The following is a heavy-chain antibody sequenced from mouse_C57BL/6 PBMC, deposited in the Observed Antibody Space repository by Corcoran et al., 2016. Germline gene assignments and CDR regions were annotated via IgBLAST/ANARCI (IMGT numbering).Heavy chain of an antibody. CDR1: GYTFTTYG. Sequence: QIQLVQSGPELKKPGETVKISCKASGYTFTTYGMSWVKQAPGKGLKWMGWINTYSGVPTYADDFKGRFAFTLATSASTAYLQINNLKNEDTATYFCARGWDSSGLGDYFDYWGQGTTLTVSS. CDR3: ARGWDSSGLGDYFDY. J-gene: IGHJ2*01. D-gene: IGHD3-2*02. V-gene: IGHV9-3*01. CDR2: INTYSGVP.